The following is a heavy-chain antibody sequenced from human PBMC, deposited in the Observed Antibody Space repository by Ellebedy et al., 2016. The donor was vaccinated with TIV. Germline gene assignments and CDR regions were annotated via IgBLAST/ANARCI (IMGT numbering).Heavy chain of an antibody. Sequence: GESLKISXKGSGYYFTTYWIAWVRQMPGKGLEWMGIIYPGDSETEYSPSFQGQVTISVDKSRSTAYLQWSSLQASDTAMYYCARHEYDSSGDLHRFFQHWGQGTPVTVSS. CDR1: GYYFTTYW. J-gene: IGHJ1*01. D-gene: IGHD3-22*01. CDR3: ARHEYDSSGDLHRFFQH. CDR2: IYPGDSET. V-gene: IGHV5-51*01.